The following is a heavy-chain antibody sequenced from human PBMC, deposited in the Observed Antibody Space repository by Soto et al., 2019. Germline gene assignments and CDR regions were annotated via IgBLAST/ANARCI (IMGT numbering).Heavy chain of an antibody. CDR3: ARVYSSSWSHWFDP. CDR2: ISSSSSYI. D-gene: IGHD6-13*01. V-gene: IGHV3-21*01. J-gene: IGHJ5*02. CDR1: GFTFSSYI. Sequence: PGGSLRVSCAASGFTFSSYIMNWVRQSPGKGLEWVSSISSSSSYIYYADSVKGRFTISRDNAKNSLYLQMNSLRAEDTAVYYCARVYSSSWSHWFDPWGQGTLVTVSS.